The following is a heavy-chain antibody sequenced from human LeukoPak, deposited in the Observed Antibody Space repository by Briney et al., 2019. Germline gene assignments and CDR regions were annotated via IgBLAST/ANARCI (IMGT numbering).Heavy chain of an antibody. Sequence: SETLSLTCTVSGGSISGYYWNWIRQPPGKGLEWIGYIYYSRSTSYSPSLKSRLTISVDTSKNQFSLKLSSVTAADTAVYYCARDGYNSGYFDYWGQGTLVTVSS. V-gene: IGHV4-30-4*01. CDR1: GGSISGYY. CDR3: ARDGYNSGYFDY. D-gene: IGHD5-24*01. CDR2: IYYSRST. J-gene: IGHJ4*02.